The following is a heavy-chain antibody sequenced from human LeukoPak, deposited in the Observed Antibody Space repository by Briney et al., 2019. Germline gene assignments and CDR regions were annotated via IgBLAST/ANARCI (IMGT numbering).Heavy chain of an antibody. J-gene: IGHJ4*02. CDR2: IYHSGST. V-gene: IGHV4-30-2*01. CDR1: GGSISSGGYY. Sequence: PSETLSLTCTVSGGSISSGGYYWSWIRQPPGRGREWIGYIYHSGSTYYNPSLKSRVTISVDRSKNQFSLKLSSVTAADTAVYYCARDSVGGAFFDYWGQGTLVTVSS. CDR3: ARDSVGGAFFDY. D-gene: IGHD3-16*01.